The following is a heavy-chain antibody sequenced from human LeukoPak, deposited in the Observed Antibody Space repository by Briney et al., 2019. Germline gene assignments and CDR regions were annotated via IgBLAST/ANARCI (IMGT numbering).Heavy chain of an antibody. CDR2: MNPNSGNA. J-gene: IGHJ4*02. Sequence: ASVKVSCKASGYTFTSYDISWVRQATGQGLEWMGWMNPNSGNAGYAQRFQGRVTMTRNNSISTTYMELTSLRSEDTAVYYCGRPLQRGSWTQRTLDYWGQGTLVTVSS. CDR3: GRPLQRGSWTQRTLDY. CDR1: GYTFTSYD. D-gene: IGHD3-10*01. V-gene: IGHV1-8*01.